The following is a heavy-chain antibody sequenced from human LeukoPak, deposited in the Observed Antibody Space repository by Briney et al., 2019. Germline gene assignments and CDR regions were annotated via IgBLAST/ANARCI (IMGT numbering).Heavy chain of an antibody. J-gene: IGHJ4*02. CDR2: NNPNSGGT. D-gene: IGHD4-17*01. CDR3: ARYGTVTTDFDY. CDR1: GYTFTGYY. V-gene: IGHV1-2*02. Sequence: ASVKVSCKASGYTFTGYYIHWVRQAPGQGLEWMGWNNPNSGGTFYAQKFQGRVSMTRDTSISTAYKELNRLRSDDTAVYYCARYGTVTTDFDYWGQGTLVTVSS.